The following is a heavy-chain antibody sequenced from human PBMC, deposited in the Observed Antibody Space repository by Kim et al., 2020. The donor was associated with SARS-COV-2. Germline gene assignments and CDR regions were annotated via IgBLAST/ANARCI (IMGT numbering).Heavy chain of an antibody. D-gene: IGHD4-4*01. Sequence: GGSLRLSCAASGFTFSSYWMSWVRQAPGKGLEWVANIKQDGSEKYYVDSVKGRFTISRDNAKNSLYLQMNSLRAEDTAVYYCARRDDYSNSGETDDAFDIWGQGTMVTVSS. J-gene: IGHJ3*02. CDR1: GFTFSSYW. CDR3: ARRDDYSNSGETDDAFDI. V-gene: IGHV3-7*03. CDR2: IKQDGSEK.